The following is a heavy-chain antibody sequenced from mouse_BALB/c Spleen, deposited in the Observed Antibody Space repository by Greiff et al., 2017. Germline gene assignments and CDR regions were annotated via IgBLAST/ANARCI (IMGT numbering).Heavy chain of an antibody. D-gene: IGHD4-1*01. CDR2: ISSGGSYT. Sequence: EVKLVESGGGLVKPGGSLKLSCAASGFTFSSYAMSWVRQSPEKRLEWVAEISSGGSYTYYPDTVTGRFTISRDNAKNTLYLEMSSLRSEDTAMYYCARAGGYYAMDYWGQGTSVTVSS. CDR3: ARAGGYYAMDY. V-gene: IGHV5-9-4*01. J-gene: IGHJ4*01. CDR1: GFTFSSYA.